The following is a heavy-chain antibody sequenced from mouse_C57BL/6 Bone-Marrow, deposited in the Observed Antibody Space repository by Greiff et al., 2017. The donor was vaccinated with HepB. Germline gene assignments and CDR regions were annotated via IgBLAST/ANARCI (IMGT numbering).Heavy chain of an antibody. CDR2: IDPETGGT. CDR1: GYTFTDYE. CDR3: TRRGFYLRYYAMDY. J-gene: IGHJ4*01. V-gene: IGHV1-15*01. D-gene: IGHD5-5*01. Sequence: QVQLQQSGAELVRPGASVTLSCKASGYTFTDYEIHWVKQTPVHGLEWIGAIDPETGGTAYNQKFKGKAILTADKSSSTAYMELRSLTSEDSAVYYCTRRGFYLRYYAMDYWGQGTSVTVSS.